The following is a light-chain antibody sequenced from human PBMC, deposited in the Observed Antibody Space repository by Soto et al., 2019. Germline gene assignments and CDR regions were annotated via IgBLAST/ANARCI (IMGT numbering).Light chain of an antibody. Sequence: DIQMTQSPSTLSASVGYRITVTWRASQDVIQWLAWYQHKPGKAPKLLIYKASTLESGVSSRFSGRGSGTDFALTIRDLQPDDFATYYCQQYSSDLNTFGQGTKVDI. V-gene: IGKV1-5*03. J-gene: IGKJ2*01. CDR3: QQYSSDLNT. CDR1: QDVIQW. CDR2: KAS.